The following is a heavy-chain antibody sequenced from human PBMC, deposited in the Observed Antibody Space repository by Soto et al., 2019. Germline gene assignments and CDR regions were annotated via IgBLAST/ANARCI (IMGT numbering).Heavy chain of an antibody. Sequence: EVQVLESGGGLVQPGGSLRLSCAATGFTFSDFAMSWVRQAPGKGLEWVSRIYGGGNGPHYADSVKGRVTIARDNSKNTLYLQMNSLRAEDTAVYYFAKMAGMDPWAYSFDYWGQGTLVTVSS. D-gene: IGHD3-10*01. CDR2: IYGGGNGP. V-gene: IGHV3-23*01. J-gene: IGHJ4*02. CDR3: AKMAGMDPWAYSFDY. CDR1: GFTFSDFA.